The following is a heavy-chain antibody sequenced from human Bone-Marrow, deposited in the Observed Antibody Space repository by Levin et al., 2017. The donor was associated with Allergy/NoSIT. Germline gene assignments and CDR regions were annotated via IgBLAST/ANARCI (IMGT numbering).Heavy chain of an antibody. CDR1: GGSINSYY. V-gene: IGHV4-59*01. J-gene: IGHJ4*02. D-gene: IGHD6-19*01. Sequence: SETLSLTCNVSGGSINSYYWSWIRQPPGKGLEWIGYIFYSGSTNYNPSLETRVTLSVDTPNNQFSLKLGAVTAADTAIYYCARGARQASGGWHFDYWGQGTLVTVSS. CDR2: IFYSGST. CDR3: ARGARQASGGWHFDY.